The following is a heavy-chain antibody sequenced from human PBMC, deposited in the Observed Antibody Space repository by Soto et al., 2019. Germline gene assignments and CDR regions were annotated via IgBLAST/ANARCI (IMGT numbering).Heavy chain of an antibody. CDR3: ARDSCSGGSCYLGY. CDR2: ISTYNGHT. Sequence: QAQLVQSGAEVKKPGASVKVSCKASGYTFSTYGISWVRQAPGQGPEWMGWISTYNGHTKYAQRFQGRVTMTTDTSTSTVYMELRSPRSDDTAVYYCARDSCSGGSCYLGYWGQGTLVIISS. J-gene: IGHJ4*02. CDR1: GYTFSTYG. V-gene: IGHV1-18*01. D-gene: IGHD2-15*01.